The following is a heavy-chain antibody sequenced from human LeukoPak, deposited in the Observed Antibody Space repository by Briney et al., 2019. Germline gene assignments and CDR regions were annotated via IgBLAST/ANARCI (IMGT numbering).Heavy chain of an antibody. D-gene: IGHD2-2*01. CDR2: IYTSGST. CDR1: GGSISSGSYY. V-gene: IGHV4-61*02. CDR3: AREGTLVPAATSYYYYMDV. J-gene: IGHJ6*03. Sequence: SETLSLTCTVSGGSISSGSYYWSWIRQPAGKGLEWFVRIYTSGSTNYNPSLKSRVTISVDTSKNQFSLKLSSVTAADTAVYYCAREGTLVPAATSYYYYMDVWGKGTTVTVSS.